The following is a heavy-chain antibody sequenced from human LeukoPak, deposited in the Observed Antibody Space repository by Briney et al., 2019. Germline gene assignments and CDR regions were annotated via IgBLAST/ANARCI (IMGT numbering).Heavy chain of an antibody. D-gene: IGHD5-18*01. CDR1: GFTFSSYA. CDR2: ISSSSSYI. V-gene: IGHV3-21*01. CDR3: ARDSSLRGYSYEFDY. J-gene: IGHJ4*02. Sequence: GGSLRLSCAASGFTFSSYAMNWVRQAPGKGLEWVSSISSSSSYIYYADSVKGRFTISRDNAKNSLYLQMNSLRAEDTAVYYCARDSSLRGYSYEFDYWGQGTLVTVSS.